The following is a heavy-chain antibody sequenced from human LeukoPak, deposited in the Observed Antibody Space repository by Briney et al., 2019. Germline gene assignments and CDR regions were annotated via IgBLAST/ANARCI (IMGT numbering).Heavy chain of an antibody. J-gene: IGHJ6*02. Sequence: ASVKVSCKASGYTFTSYGISWVRQAPGQGLEWMGWISAYNGNTNYAQKLQGRVTITRDTSASTAYMELSSLRSEDTAVYYCARDNAHYGMDVWGQGTLVTVSS. CDR1: GYTFTSYG. V-gene: IGHV1-18*01. CDR2: ISAYNGNT. CDR3: ARDNAHYGMDV.